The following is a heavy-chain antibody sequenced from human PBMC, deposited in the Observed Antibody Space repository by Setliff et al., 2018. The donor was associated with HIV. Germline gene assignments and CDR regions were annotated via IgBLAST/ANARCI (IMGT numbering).Heavy chain of an antibody. CDR2: ISGNNGKT. D-gene: IGHD5-18*01. J-gene: IGHJ4*02. Sequence: GASVKVSCKASGYIFTSYGISWVRRAPGQGLEWMGWISGNNGKTNYAQNFQSRVTVTTDTSTSTVYMELRSLRSDDTAVYYCAREWRTAMVKYYFDYWGQGTLVTVSS. CDR1: GYIFTSYG. V-gene: IGHV1-18*01. CDR3: AREWRTAMVKYYFDY.